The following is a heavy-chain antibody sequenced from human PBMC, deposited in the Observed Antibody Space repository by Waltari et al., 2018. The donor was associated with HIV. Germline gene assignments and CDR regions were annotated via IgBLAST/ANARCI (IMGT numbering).Heavy chain of an antibody. D-gene: IGHD2-2*01. J-gene: IGHJ2*01. V-gene: IGHV3-7*01. CDR2: IKQDGSEK. CDR3: ARVRVRSSSSYYWYFDL. CDR1: GFTFSSYW. Sequence: EVQLVESGGGLVQPGGSLRLSCAASGFTFSSYWKGWVRQAPGKGLEWVANIKQDGSEKYYVDSVKGRFTISRDNAQNSLYLQMNSLRAEDTAVYYCARVRVRSSSSYYWYFDLWGRGTLVTV.